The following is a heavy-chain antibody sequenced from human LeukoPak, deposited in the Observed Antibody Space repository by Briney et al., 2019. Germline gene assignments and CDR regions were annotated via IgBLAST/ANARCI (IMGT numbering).Heavy chain of an antibody. D-gene: IGHD6-13*01. CDR2: INSDGSST. CDR3: ARSLRFSIGATGTFDY. Sequence: GGSLRLSCAAAGFTFSTHWMHWVRQAPGKGLVWVSRINSDGSSTRYADSVKGRFTISRDNANNTLYLQMNSLRAEDTAVYYCARSLRFSIGATGTFDYWGQGALVTVSS. J-gene: IGHJ4*02. V-gene: IGHV3-74*01. CDR1: GFTFSTHW.